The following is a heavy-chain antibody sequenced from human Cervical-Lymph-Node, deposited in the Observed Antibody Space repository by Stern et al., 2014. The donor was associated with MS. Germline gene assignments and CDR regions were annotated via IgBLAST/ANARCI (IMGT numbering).Heavy chain of an antibody. J-gene: IGHJ3*02. CDR2: ISWNSGSI. CDR3: AKDIGLGYSYGSHAFDI. Sequence: EVHLVESGGGLVQPGRSLRLSCAASGFTFDDYAMHWVRQAPGKGLEWVSGISWNSGSIGYADSAKGRFTISRDNAKNSLYLQMNSLRAEDTALYYCAKDIGLGYSYGSHAFDIWGQGTMVTVSS. CDR1: GFTFDDYA. V-gene: IGHV3-9*01. D-gene: IGHD5-18*01.